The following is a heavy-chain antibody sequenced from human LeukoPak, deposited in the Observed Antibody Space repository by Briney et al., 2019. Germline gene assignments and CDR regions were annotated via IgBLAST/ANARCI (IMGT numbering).Heavy chain of an antibody. Sequence: SETLSLTCTVSGGSISSSSYYWGWIRQPPGKGLEWIGSIYYSGSTYYNPSLKSRVTISVDTSKNQFSLKLSSVTAADTAVYYCATLADCSGGSCYPPEGTNWFDPWGQGTLVTVSS. CDR3: ATLADCSGGSCYPPEGTNWFDP. CDR2: IYYSGST. V-gene: IGHV4-39*01. D-gene: IGHD2-15*01. J-gene: IGHJ5*02. CDR1: GGSISSSSYY.